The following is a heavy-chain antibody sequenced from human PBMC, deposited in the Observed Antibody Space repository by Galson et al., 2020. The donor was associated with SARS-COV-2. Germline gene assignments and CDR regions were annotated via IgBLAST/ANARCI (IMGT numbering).Heavy chain of an antibody. D-gene: IGHD3-22*01. CDR3: ARGHYDSSGYWGAFDI. J-gene: IGHJ3*02. V-gene: IGHV1-69*13. CDR1: GGTFSSYA. CDR2: IIPIFGTA. Sequence: SVKVSCKASGGTFSSYAISWVRQAPGQGLEWMGGIIPIFGTANYAQKFQGRVTITADESTSTAYMELSSLRSEDTAVYYCARGHYDSSGYWGAFDIWGQGTMVTVSS.